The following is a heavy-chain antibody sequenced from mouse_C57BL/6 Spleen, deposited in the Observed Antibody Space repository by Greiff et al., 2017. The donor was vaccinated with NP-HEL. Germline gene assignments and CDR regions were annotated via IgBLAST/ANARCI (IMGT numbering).Heavy chain of an antibody. J-gene: IGHJ2*01. CDR3: ARFRYYYGSSLFDY. CDR1: GYTFTDYY. CDR2: INPNNGGT. V-gene: IGHV1-26*01. Sequence: EVQLQQSGPELVKPGASVKISCKASGYTFTDYYMNWVKQSHGKSLEWIGDINPNNGGTSYNQKFKGKATLTVDKSSSTAYMELRSLTSEDSAVYYCARFRYYYGSSLFDYWGQGTTLTVSS. D-gene: IGHD1-1*01.